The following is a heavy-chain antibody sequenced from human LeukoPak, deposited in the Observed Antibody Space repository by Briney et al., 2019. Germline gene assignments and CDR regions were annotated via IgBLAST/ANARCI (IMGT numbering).Heavy chain of an antibody. CDR3: ARLHHYDSCVDY. CDR1: GGSITGRSYY. Sequence: SSETLSLTCTVSGGSITGRSYYWGWIRQPPGKGLEWIGNIYYSGSTYFNPSLKSRVTISVDTSKNHFSLNLSSVTAADTALYYCARLHHYDSCVDYWGQGTLVTVSS. CDR2: IYYSGST. V-gene: IGHV4-39*02. J-gene: IGHJ4*02. D-gene: IGHD3-22*01.